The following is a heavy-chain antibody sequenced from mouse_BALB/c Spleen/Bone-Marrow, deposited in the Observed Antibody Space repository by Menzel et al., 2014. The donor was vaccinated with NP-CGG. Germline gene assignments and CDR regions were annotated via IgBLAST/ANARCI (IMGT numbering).Heavy chain of an antibody. J-gene: IGHJ4*01. CDR1: GFNIKDTY. CDR3: ARAYYYGSSYYVMDY. CDR2: IDPANGNT. V-gene: IGHV14-3*02. D-gene: IGHD1-1*01. Sequence: EVKLMESGTELVKPGASVKLSCTASGFNIKDTYMHWVKQRPEQGLEWIGRIDPANGNTRYDPKVQGKAIITADTSSNTAYLQLTSLTSEDTAVYYCARAYYYGSSYYVMDYWGQGTSVTVSS.